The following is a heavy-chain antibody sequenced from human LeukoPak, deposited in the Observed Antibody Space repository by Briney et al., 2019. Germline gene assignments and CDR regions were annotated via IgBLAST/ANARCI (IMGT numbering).Heavy chain of an antibody. J-gene: IGHJ6*02. Sequence: PSETLSLTCAVHGWSFSGFYWSWIRQPPGKGLEWIGEISHTGSTKHNPSLKSRVTISVDTSKNQFSPRLNSVTAADTAIYYCATTGWYSADDYGLDVWGQGTTVTVSS. CDR1: GWSFSGFY. D-gene: IGHD6-19*01. V-gene: IGHV4-34*01. CDR2: ISHTGST. CDR3: ATTGWYSADDYGLDV.